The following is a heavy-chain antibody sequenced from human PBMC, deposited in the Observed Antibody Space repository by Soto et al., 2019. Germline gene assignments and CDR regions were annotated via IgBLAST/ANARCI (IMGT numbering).Heavy chain of an antibody. CDR3: ARGDGDRYDGNGYLGRH. Sequence: EVQLVESGGGLVQPGASLTLSCAASGFTFSGYWMHWVRQAPGKGLVWVSRIKSDGSGTYYADSVQGRLTISRDNAKNPLFLQMNSRGVEDPAVYYCARGDGDRYDGNGYLGRHWGQGTLVTVAS. V-gene: IGHV3-74*01. CDR1: GFTFSGYW. D-gene: IGHD3-22*01. J-gene: IGHJ4*02. CDR2: IKSDGSGT.